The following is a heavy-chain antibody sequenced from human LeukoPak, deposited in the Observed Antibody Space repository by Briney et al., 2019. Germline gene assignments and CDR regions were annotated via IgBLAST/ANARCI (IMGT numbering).Heavy chain of an antibody. CDR3: AKDPLYSSGWYGYNWFDP. CDR1: GFTYFSSYA. Sequence: GGSLRLSCADPGFTYFSSYAMSWVRQAPGKGLEWVSGISGGGENTYYADAVKGRFTISRDNSKNTLYLQMNSLRAEDTAVYYCAKDPLYSSGWYGYNWFDPWGQGTLVTVSS. J-gene: IGHJ5*02. D-gene: IGHD6-19*01. CDR2: ISGGGENT. V-gene: IGHV3-23*01.